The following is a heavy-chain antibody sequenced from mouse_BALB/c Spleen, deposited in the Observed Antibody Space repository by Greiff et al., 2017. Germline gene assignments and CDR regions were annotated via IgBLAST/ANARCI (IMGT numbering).Heavy chain of an antibody. CDR3: ARLGDARSYYAMDY. Sequence: EVKLEESGGGLVQPGGSLNLSCAASGFDFSRYWMSWARQAPGKGQEWIGEINPGSSTINYTPSLKDKFIISRDNAKNTLYLQMSKVRSEDTALYYCARLGDARSYYAMDYWGQGTSVTVSS. D-gene: IGHD3-3*01. V-gene: IGHV4-2*02. CDR1: GFDFSRYW. J-gene: IGHJ4*01. CDR2: INPGSSTI.